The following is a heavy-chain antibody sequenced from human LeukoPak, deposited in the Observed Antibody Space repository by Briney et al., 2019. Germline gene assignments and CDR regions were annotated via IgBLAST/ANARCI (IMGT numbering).Heavy chain of an antibody. CDR2: IYHSGST. V-gene: IGHV4-4*03. J-gene: IGHJ5*02. CDR1: GGSIFNGNW. D-gene: IGHD6-13*01. CDR3: ARMGVAAGSNWLDP. Sequence: RGALSLTCTVSGGSIFNGNWWNWVREPPGKGLEWFGEIYHSGSTNYNPSLKSRVTISVDKSKSQFSLRLISVTAADTAAYYCARMGVAAGSNWLDPWGQGTLVTVSS.